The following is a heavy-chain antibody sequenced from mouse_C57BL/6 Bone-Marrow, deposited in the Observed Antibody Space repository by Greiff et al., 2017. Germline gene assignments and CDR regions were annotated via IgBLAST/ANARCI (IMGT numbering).Heavy chain of an antibody. CDR1: GFSLTSYG. D-gene: IGHD3-3*01. CDR2: IWGDGST. CDR3: ARGEGRGDFCC. V-gene: IGHV2-3*01. J-gene: IGHJ2*01. Sequence: VKLMESGPGLVAPSQSLSITCTVSGFSLTSYGVRWVRQPPGKGLEWLGVIWGDGSTNYHSAPITILGISKDNSKSQVFLRLNSLQTEDTATCYWARGEGRGDFCCWGKGATLAVS.